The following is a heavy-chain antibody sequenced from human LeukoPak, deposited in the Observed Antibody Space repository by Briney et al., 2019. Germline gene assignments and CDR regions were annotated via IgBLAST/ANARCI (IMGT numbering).Heavy chain of an antibody. V-gene: IGHV3-7*01. D-gene: IGHD3-10*01. J-gene: IGHJ6*02. CDR1: GFTFSSYW. Sequence: TGGSLSLSCAASGFTFSSYWMSWVRQAPGKGLEWVANIKQDGREKYYVDSVKGRFTISRDNAKNSLYLQMNSLRAEDTAVYYCARDSPRGLYYYYGMDVWGQGTTVTVSS. CDR3: ARDSPRGLYYYYGMDV. CDR2: IKQDGREK.